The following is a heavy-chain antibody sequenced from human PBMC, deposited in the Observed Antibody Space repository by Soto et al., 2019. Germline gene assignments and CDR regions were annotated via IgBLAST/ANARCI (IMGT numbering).Heavy chain of an antibody. J-gene: IGHJ5*02. V-gene: IGHV6-1*01. Sequence: SQTLSLIGVISGDSVSIYSGAWNWIRQSPSRGLEWLGRTYYRSKWYYDYAESVKSRIIISVDTSKNQFSLKLSSVTAADTAVYYCAREADSSSPPQRSNWFDPWGQGTLVTVSS. CDR1: GDSVSIYSGA. CDR2: TYYRSKWYY. CDR3: AREADSSSPPQRSNWFDP. D-gene: IGHD6-13*01.